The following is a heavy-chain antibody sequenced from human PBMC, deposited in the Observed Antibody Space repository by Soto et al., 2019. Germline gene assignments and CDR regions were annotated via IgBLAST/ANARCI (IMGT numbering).Heavy chain of an antibody. J-gene: IGHJ1*01. V-gene: IGHV3-33*01. CDR3: ARGGRELLAGSCQL. CDR1: GFTFSSYG. Sequence: QVQLVESGGGVVQPGRSLRLSCAASGFTFSSYGMHWVRQAPGKGLEWVAVIWYDGSNKYYADSVKGRFTISRDNSKNPLSLQMDSLRAGDTAVYECARGGRELLAGSCQLWGQGTLVTVSS. CDR2: IWYDGSNK. D-gene: IGHD1-26*01.